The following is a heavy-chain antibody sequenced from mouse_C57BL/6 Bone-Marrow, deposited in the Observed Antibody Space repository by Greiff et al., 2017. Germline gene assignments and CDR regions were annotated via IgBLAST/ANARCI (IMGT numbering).Heavy chain of an antibody. J-gene: IGHJ3*01. CDR3: ARYPFAD. CDR1: GYTFTSYW. CDR2: INPNSGST. Sequence: QVQLLQPGAGLVKPGASVKFSCKASGYTFTSYWMHWVKQTPGQGLEWIGMINPNSGSTNYNETFKSKATLTVDKSTSTAYMQLSNLTSEDSAVYYCARYPFADWGQGTLVTVSA. V-gene: IGHV1-64*01.